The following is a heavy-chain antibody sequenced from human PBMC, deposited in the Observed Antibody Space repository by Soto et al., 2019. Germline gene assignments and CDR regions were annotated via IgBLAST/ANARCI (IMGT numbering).Heavy chain of an antibody. J-gene: IGHJ5*02. V-gene: IGHV1-69*01. CDR1: GGTFSSYA. D-gene: IGHD2-15*01. CDR2: IIPIFGTA. Sequence: QVQLVQSGAEVKKPGSSVKVSCKASGGTFSSYAISWVRQAPGQGLEWMGGIIPIFGTANYARKFQGRVTITADESTSTAYMELSSLRSEDTAVYYCARGGYCSGGSCYVWFDPWGQGTLVTVSS. CDR3: ARGGYCSGGSCYVWFDP.